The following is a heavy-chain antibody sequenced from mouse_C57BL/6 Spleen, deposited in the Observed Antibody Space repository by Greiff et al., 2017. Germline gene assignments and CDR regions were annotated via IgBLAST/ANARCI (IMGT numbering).Heavy chain of an antibody. D-gene: IGHD2-5*01. CDR2: IDPSDSYT. Sequence: QVQLQQSGAELVMPGASVKLSCKASGYTFTSYWMHWVKQRPGQGLEWIGEIDPSDSYTNYNQKFKGKSTLTVDKSSSTAYMQLSSLTSEDSAVYYWARKKARYYSNFFDYWGQGTTLTVSS. J-gene: IGHJ2*01. CDR1: GYTFTSYW. CDR3: ARKKARYYSNFFDY. V-gene: IGHV1-69*01.